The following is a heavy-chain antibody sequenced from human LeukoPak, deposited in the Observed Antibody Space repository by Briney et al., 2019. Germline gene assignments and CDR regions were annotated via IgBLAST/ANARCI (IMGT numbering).Heavy chain of an antibody. D-gene: IGHD6-19*01. CDR3: ARVTAVAGSGYYFDY. J-gene: IGHJ4*02. CDR1: GFTFDDYG. V-gene: IGHV3-20*01. Sequence: RAGGCLRLSCAASGFTFDDYGMSWVRQAPGKGLEWVSGINWNGGSTGYADSVKGRFTISRDNAKNSLYLQMNSLRAEDTALYHCARVTAVAGSGYYFDYWGQGTLVTVSS. CDR2: INWNGGST.